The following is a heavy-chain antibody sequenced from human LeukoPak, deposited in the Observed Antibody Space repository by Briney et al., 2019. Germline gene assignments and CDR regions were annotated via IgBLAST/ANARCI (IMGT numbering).Heavy chain of an antibody. D-gene: IGHD1-26*01. CDR1: GFTFSSYG. CDR2: ISYDGSNK. Sequence: GGSLRLSCAASGFTFSSYGMHWVRQAPGKGLEWVAVISYDGSNKYYADSVKGRFTISRDNSKNTLYLQMNSLRAEDTAVYYCANDQGELLTEYFQHWGQGTLVTVSS. V-gene: IGHV3-30*18. J-gene: IGHJ1*01. CDR3: ANDQGELLTEYFQH.